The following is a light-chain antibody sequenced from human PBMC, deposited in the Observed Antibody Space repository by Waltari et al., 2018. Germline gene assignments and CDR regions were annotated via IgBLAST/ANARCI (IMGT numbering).Light chain of an antibody. CDR3: QQSYRTPPLT. Sequence: DIQMTHSPSSLSASVGDRVTITCRASQSISGYLKWYQQKPGKAPKVLIYATSSLQSGVPSRFSGSGSGTDFTLTISSLQPEDFATYYCQQSYRTPPLTFGGGTKVEIK. CDR1: QSISGY. CDR2: ATS. V-gene: IGKV1-39*01. J-gene: IGKJ4*01.